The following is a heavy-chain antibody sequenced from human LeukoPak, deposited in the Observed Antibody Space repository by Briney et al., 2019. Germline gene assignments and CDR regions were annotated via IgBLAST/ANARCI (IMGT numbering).Heavy chain of an antibody. CDR3: ARGVVITNYYYYYGMDV. D-gene: IGHD3-22*01. J-gene: IGHJ6*02. V-gene: IGHV4-59*01. Sequence: PSETLSLTCTVSGGSTSSYYWSWVRQPPGKGLEWIGYIYYSGSTNYNPSLKSRVTIPVDTSKNQFSLKLSSVTAADTAVYYCARGVVITNYYYYYGMDVWGQGTTVTVSS. CDR2: IYYSGST. CDR1: GGSTSSYY.